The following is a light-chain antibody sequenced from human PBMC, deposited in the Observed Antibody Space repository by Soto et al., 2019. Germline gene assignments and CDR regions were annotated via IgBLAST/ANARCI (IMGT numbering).Light chain of an antibody. CDR3: QQYESFSPYT. Sequence: DIQMTQSPSTLSAFVGDRVTITCRASQSVSSSLAWYQQKPGKAPKLLIYDASTLESGVPSRFSGSGYGTEFTPTIKSLQPGDFATDYCQQYESFSPYTFGQGTMLEI. V-gene: IGKV1-5*01. J-gene: IGKJ2*01. CDR1: QSVSSS. CDR2: DAS.